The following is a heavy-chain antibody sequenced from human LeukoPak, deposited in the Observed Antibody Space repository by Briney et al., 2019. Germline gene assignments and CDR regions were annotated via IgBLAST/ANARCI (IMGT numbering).Heavy chain of an antibody. CDR3: ARDLEYSSSSGAFDI. Sequence: GASVKVSCKASGGTFSSYAISWVRQAPGQGLEWMGRIIPNSGGTNYAQKFQGRVTMTRDTSISTAYMELSRLRSDDTAVYYCARDLEYSSSSGAFDIWGQGTMVTVSS. J-gene: IGHJ3*02. CDR1: GGTFSSYA. CDR2: IIPNSGGT. V-gene: IGHV1-2*02. D-gene: IGHD6-6*01.